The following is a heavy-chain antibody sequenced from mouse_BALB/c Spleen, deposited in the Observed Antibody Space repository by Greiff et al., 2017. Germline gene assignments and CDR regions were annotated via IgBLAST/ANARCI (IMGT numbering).Heavy chain of an antibody. CDR2: ISYSGST. Sequence: EVQLQQSGPSLVKPSQTLSLTCSVTGDSITSGYWNWIRKFPGNKLEYMGYISYSGSTYYNPSLKSRISITRDTSKNQYYLQLNSVTTEDTATYYCARLYYGSSYGYFDVWGAGTTVTVSS. D-gene: IGHD1-1*01. CDR3: ARLYYGSSYGYFDV. V-gene: IGHV3-8*02. J-gene: IGHJ1*01. CDR1: GDSITSGY.